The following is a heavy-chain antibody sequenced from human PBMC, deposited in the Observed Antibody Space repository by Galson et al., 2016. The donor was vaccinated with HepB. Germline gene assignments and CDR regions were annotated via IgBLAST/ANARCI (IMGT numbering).Heavy chain of an antibody. CDR3: ASFRDYYYGMDV. CDR1: GDSVSRNSVA. CDR2: TFYRSKWYN. Sequence: CAISGDSVSRNSVAWNWIRQSPSRGLEWLGRTFYRSKWYNEYAVSVKSRITITPDTSKNQFSLQLNSVTPEDTAVYYCASFRDYYYGMDVWGQGTTVSVSS. J-gene: IGHJ6*02. V-gene: IGHV6-1*01.